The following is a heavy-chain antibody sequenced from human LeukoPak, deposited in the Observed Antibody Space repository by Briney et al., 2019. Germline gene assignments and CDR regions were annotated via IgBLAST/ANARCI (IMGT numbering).Heavy chain of an antibody. D-gene: IGHD6-13*01. J-gene: IGHJ5*02. CDR2: IYYSGST. Sequence: QSSETLSLTCTVSGGSISSYYWSWIRQPPGKGLEWIGYIYYSGSTNYNPSLKSRVTISVDTSKNQFSLKLSSVTAADTAVYYCARGAPYSSSWYRWGQGTLVTVSS. V-gene: IGHV4-59*01. CDR3: ARGAPYSSSWYR. CDR1: GGSISSYY.